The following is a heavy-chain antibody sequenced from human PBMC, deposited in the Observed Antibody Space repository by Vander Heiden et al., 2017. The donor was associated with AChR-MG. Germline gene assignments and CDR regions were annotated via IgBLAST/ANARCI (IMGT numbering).Heavy chain of an antibody. J-gene: IGHJ4*02. CDR3: AKAKNIYGELDY. D-gene: IGHD4-17*01. Sequence: EVQLVESGGGLVQPGRSLRLSCAASGLTFDDHAMHWVRQAPGKGLEWVSGISWNSGSIGYTDSVKGRFTISRDNAKTSLYLQMNSLRAEDTALYYCAKAKNIYGELDYWGQGTLVSVSS. CDR2: ISWNSGSI. V-gene: IGHV3-9*01. CDR1: GLTFDDHA.